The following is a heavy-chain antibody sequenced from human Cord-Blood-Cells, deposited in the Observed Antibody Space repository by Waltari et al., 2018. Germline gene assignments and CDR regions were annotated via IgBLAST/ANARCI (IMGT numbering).Heavy chain of an antibody. CDR1: GFTFSSYS. D-gene: IGHD6-6*01. J-gene: IGHJ4*02. CDR3: ARGFRTMYSSSSYFDD. V-gene: IGHV3-48*02. CDR2: ISSSSSTI. Sequence: EVQLVESGGGLVQPGGSLRLSCAASGFTFSSYSMNWVSQAQGKGLEWVSYISSSSSTIYYAGSVKGRFTISRDNPKTSLYREVNSLRDEDTAVYYGARGFRTMYSSSSYFDDWGQGTLVTVAS.